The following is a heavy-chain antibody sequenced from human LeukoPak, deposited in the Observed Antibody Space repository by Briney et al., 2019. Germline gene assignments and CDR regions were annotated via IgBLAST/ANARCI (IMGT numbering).Heavy chain of an antibody. CDR2: INHSGST. D-gene: IGHD3-3*01. CDR1: GGSFSGYY. V-gene: IGHV4-34*01. Sequence: PSETLSLTCAVYGGSFSGYYWSWIRQPPGKGLEWIGEINHSGSTNYNPSLKSRVTISVDTSKNQFSLKLSSVTAADTAVYYCARDQRGTIFGVVIINPHYMDVWGKGTTVTVSS. CDR3: ARDQRGTIFGVVIINPHYMDV. J-gene: IGHJ6*03.